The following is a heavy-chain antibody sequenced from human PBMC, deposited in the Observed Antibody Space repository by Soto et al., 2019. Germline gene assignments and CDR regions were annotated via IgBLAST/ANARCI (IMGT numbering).Heavy chain of an antibody. V-gene: IGHV1-3*01. CDR3: ARAANVLLWFGELSVFDY. Sequence: ASVKVSCKASGYTFTSYAMHWVRQAPGQRLEWMGWINAGNGNTKYSQKFQGRVTITRDTSASTAYMELSSLRSEDTAVYYCARAANVLLWFGELSVFDYWGQGTLVTVSS. D-gene: IGHD3-10*01. CDR2: INAGNGNT. J-gene: IGHJ4*02. CDR1: GYTFTSYA.